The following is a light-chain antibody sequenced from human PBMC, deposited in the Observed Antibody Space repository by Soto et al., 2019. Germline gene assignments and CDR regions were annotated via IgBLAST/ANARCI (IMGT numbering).Light chain of an antibody. J-gene: IGKJ1*01. CDR2: GAS. Sequence: EIVLTQSPGTLSLSPGERATLSCRASQSVSNNYLGWYQQKPGPAPRLLIYGASKGATGIPDRFSGSGSGTDFTLTISRLEPEDFAVYYCQQYGSSGTFGQGTKVDIK. CDR1: QSVSNNY. V-gene: IGKV3-20*01. CDR3: QQYGSSGT.